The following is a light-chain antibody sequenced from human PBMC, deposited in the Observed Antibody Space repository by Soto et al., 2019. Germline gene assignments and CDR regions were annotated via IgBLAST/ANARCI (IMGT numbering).Light chain of an antibody. CDR2: KAS. Sequence: DIQMTQSPSTLSASVGDRVTIPCRASQSISSWLAWYQQKPGKAPKLLIYKASSLESGVPSRFSGSGSGTEFTLTISSLQPDDFATYYCQQYNSYPTFGQGTKVDI. CDR3: QQYNSYPT. J-gene: IGKJ1*01. CDR1: QSISSW. V-gene: IGKV1-5*03.